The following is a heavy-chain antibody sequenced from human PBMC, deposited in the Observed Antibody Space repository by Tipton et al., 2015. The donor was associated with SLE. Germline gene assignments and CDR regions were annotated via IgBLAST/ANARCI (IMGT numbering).Heavy chain of an antibody. V-gene: IGHV4-4*09. Sequence: TLSLTCAVYGGSFSGYYWSWIRQPAGKGLEWIGYIYTSGNTNYNPSLKSRVTISVDTSKNQFSLKLTSVTAADTAVYYCARGPGVVGRHLFDIWGQGTMVTVSS. J-gene: IGHJ3*02. D-gene: IGHD1-26*01. CDR2: IYTSGNT. CDR1: GGSFSGYY. CDR3: ARGPGVVGRHLFDI.